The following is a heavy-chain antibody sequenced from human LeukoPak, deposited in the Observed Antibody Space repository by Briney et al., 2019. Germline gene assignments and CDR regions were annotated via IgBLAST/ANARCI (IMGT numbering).Heavy chain of an antibody. CDR3: ARGPPPYGSGRRPFDY. Sequence: GGSLRLSCAASGFTFSSYGMHWVRQAPGKGLEWVAVISYDGSNKYYADSVKGRFTISRDNSKNTLYLQMNSLRAEDTAVYYCARGPPPYGSGRRPFDYWGQGTLVTVSS. CDR2: ISYDGSNK. J-gene: IGHJ4*02. CDR1: GFTFSSYG. D-gene: IGHD3-10*01. V-gene: IGHV3-30*03.